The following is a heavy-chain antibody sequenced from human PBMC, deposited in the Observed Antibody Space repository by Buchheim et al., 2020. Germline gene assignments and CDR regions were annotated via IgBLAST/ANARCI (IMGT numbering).Heavy chain of an antibody. V-gene: IGHV4-61*02. J-gene: IGHJ5*02. CDR3: ARAGSTSWFDP. Sequence: QVQLQESGPGLVKPSQTLSLTCTVSGGSISSGSYYWSWIRQPAGKGLEWIGRIYTSGSTNYNPSLKSRVTISVDTSKHPFSLKLSSVTAADTAVYYCARAGSTSWFDPWGQGTL. CDR1: GGSISSGSYY. CDR2: IYTSGST. D-gene: IGHD2-2*01.